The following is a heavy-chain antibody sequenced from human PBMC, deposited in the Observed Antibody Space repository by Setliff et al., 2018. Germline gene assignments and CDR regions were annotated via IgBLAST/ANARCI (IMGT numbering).Heavy chain of an antibody. Sequence: SETLSLTCTVSGDSISSSNSHWGWTRQPPGKGLEYIGSVYYGGAIFYSGNIYYNPSLKSRVTISVDTSKNQFSLRLSSVTAADTGVYYCVRYDRINMKPYSPEGFHIWGQGTMVTVSS. J-gene: IGHJ3*02. D-gene: IGHD3-3*02. CDR2: VYYGGAIFYSGNI. V-gene: IGHV4-39*01. CDR1: GDSISSSNSH. CDR3: VRYDRINMKPYSPEGFHI.